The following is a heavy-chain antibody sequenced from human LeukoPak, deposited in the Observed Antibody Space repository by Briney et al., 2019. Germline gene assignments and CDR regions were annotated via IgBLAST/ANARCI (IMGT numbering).Heavy chain of an antibody. V-gene: IGHV3-21*01. CDR2: ISSSSSYI. Sequence: GGSLRLSCAASGFTFSRYSMSWVRQAPGKGLEWVSSISSSSSYIYYADSLKGRFTISRDNAKNSLFLQMNSLRGEDTAVYYCARVGANPRLARPDDAFDIWGQGTMVTVSS. CDR3: ARVGANPRLARPDDAFDI. D-gene: IGHD3-3*01. CDR1: GFTFSRYS. J-gene: IGHJ3*02.